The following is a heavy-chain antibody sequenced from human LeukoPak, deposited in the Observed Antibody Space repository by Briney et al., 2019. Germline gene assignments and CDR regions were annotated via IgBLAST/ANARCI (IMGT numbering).Heavy chain of an antibody. J-gene: IGHJ4*02. V-gene: IGHV4-39*07. D-gene: IGHD5-18*01. CDR3: ARYRRGYSYANCFDY. CDR1: GGSISSGGYY. Sequence: SETLSLTCTVSGGSISSGGYYWSWIRQPPGKGLEWIGEINRSGSTNYNPSLKSRVTISVDTSKNQFSLKLSSVTAADTAVYYCARYRRGYSYANCFDYWGQGTLVTVSS. CDR2: INRSGST.